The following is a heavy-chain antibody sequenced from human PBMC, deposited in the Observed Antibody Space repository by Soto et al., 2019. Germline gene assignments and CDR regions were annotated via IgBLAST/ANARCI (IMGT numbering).Heavy chain of an antibody. D-gene: IGHD5-18*01. V-gene: IGHV1-46*01. Sequence: ASVKVSCKASGYTFTNYYMRWVRQAPGQGLEWMGIINPSGGGTSYAQKFQGRVTMTRDTSTTTVYMELSSLRSEDTAVYYCARRDGGYSYGVDYWGQGTLVTSPQ. J-gene: IGHJ4*02. CDR3: ARRDGGYSYGVDY. CDR1: GYTFTNYY. CDR2: INPSGGGT.